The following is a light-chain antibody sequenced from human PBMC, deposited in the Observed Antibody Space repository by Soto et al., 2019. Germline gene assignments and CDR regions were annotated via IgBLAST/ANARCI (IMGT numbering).Light chain of an antibody. CDR3: MQGTHWYT. CDR2: KVS. Sequence: DVVMTQSPLSLPVTLGQPASISCRSSQSLVYRDGNTYLNWFQQMPGQSPRRLIYKVSNRDSGVPDRFSGSGSGTDFTLKISRVEADDVGVYYCMQGTHWYTFGQGTKLEIK. CDR1: QSLVYRDGNTY. V-gene: IGKV2-30*01. J-gene: IGKJ2*01.